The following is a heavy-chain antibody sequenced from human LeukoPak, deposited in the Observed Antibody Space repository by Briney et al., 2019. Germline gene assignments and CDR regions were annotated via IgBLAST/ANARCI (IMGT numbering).Heavy chain of an antibody. CDR3: ARVVITGTTSLCDY. CDR2: ISAYNGNT. Sequence: ASVKVSCKASGYTFTSYGISWVRQAPGQGLEWMGWISAYNGNTNYARKLQGRVTMTTDTSTSTAYMEPRSLRSDDTAVYYCARVVITGTTSLCDYWGQGTLVTVPS. J-gene: IGHJ4*02. V-gene: IGHV1-18*01. D-gene: IGHD1-7*01. CDR1: GYTFTSYG.